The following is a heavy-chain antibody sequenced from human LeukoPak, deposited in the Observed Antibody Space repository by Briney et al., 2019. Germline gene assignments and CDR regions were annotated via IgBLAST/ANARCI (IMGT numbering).Heavy chain of an antibody. CDR1: GFTFSSYA. CDR3: ARGGGLRAYYFDY. Sequence: GGSLRLSCAASGFTFSSYAMHWVRQAPGKGLEWVAVISYDGSNKYYADSVKGRFTVSRDNSKNTLYLQMNSLRAEDTAVYYCARGGGLRAYYFDYWGQGTLVTVSP. CDR2: ISYDGSNK. D-gene: IGHD5-24*01. J-gene: IGHJ4*02. V-gene: IGHV3-30*04.